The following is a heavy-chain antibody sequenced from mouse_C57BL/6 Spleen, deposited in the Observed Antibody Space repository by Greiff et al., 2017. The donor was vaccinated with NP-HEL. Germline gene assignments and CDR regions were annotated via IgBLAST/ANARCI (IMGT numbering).Heavy chain of an antibody. CDR1: GYTFTSYW. CDR3: ARFITTVVAWDY. V-gene: IGHV1-55*01. Sequence: QVQLQQPGAELVKPGASVKMSCTASGYTFTSYWITWVQQRPGQGLEWIGDIYPGSGSTNYNEKFKSKATLTVDTSSSTAYLQLSSLTSEDSAVYYCARFITTVVAWDYWGQGTTLTVSS. D-gene: IGHD1-1*01. CDR2: IYPGSGST. J-gene: IGHJ2*01.